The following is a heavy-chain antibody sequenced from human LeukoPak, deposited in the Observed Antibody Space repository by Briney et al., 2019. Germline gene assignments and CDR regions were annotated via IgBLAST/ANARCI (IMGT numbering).Heavy chain of an antibody. Sequence: GGSLRLSCAASGFTFSSYAMHWVRQAPGKGLEWVAVISYDGNNKYYADSVKGRFTISRDNSKNTLYLQMNSLRAEDTAVYYCARVPFLSMVRGDQFDYWGQGTLVTVSS. J-gene: IGHJ4*02. V-gene: IGHV3-30-3*01. CDR1: GFTFSSYA. D-gene: IGHD3-10*01. CDR3: ARVPFLSMVRGDQFDY. CDR2: ISYDGNNK.